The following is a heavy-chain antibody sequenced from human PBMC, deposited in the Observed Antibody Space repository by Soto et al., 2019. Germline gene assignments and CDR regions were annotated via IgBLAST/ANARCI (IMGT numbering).Heavy chain of an antibody. V-gene: IGHV4-4*07. CDR2: IYSGGRN. D-gene: IGHD6-13*01. Sequence: QVQLQESGPGLVKPSEPRSPTSTVPVAPIVSFYWTGIRRPAGKGLEWIGRIYSGGRNNYNPSLKSRVTMSVDTSKNQFSLRLSSVTAADTAMYYCARGSSRWDYWGQGTLVTVSS. CDR3: ARGSSRWDY. CDR1: VAPIVSFY. J-gene: IGHJ4*02.